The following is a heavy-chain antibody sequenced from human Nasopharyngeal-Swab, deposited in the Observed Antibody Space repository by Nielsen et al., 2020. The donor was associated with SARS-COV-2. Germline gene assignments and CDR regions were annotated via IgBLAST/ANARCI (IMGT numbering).Heavy chain of an antibody. CDR3: ARGWTGRDSGDAFDI. V-gene: IGHV4-31*03. Sequence: SETLSLTCTVSGGSISSGGYYWSWIRQHPGKGLEWIGYIYYSGSTYYNPSLKSRVTISVDTSKNQFSLKLSSVTAADTAVYYCARGWTGRDSGDAFDIWGQGTMVTVSS. D-gene: IGHD1-26*01. CDR1: GGSISSGGYY. J-gene: IGHJ3*02. CDR2: IYYSGST.